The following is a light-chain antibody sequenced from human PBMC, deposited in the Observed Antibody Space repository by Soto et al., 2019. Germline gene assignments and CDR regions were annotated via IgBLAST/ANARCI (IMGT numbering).Light chain of an antibody. CDR2: EVT. V-gene: IGLV2-8*01. J-gene: IGLJ1*01. Sequence: QSVLTQPPSASGSPGQSVTISCIGTASDIGRYNYVSWYQHHPGKAPKLIIYEVTKRPSGVPDRFSGSKSGNTASLTISGLQAEDEADYYCCLYAVTFYVFGTGTKVTV. CDR3: CLYAVTFYV. CDR1: ASDIGRYNY.